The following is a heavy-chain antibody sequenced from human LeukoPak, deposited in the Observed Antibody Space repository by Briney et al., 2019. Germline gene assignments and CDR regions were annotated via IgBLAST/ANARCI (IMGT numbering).Heavy chain of an antibody. CDR3: ARENRITMVRGVYFDY. D-gene: IGHD3-10*01. J-gene: IGHJ4*02. CDR2: IIPILGIA. CDR1: GGTFSSYA. Sequence: ASVKVSCKASGGTFSSYAISWVRQAPGQGLEWMGRIIPILGIANYAQKFQGRVTITADKSTSTAYMELSSLRSEDTAVYYCARENRITMVRGVYFDYWGQGTLVTVPS. V-gene: IGHV1-69*04.